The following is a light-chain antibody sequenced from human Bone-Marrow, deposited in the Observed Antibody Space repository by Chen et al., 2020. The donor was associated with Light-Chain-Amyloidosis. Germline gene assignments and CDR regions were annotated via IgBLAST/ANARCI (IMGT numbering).Light chain of an antibody. V-gene: IGLV2-14*03. CDR1: SSDVGGYNY. CDR2: DVS. J-gene: IGLJ2*01. CDR3: SSYTSSSTLVV. Sequence: QSALTQPASMSGSPGQSITISCTGTSSDVGGYNYGYWYQQHPGKAPKLMIYDVSNRPSGVSNRFSGSKSGNTASLTISGLQAEDEADYYCSSYTSSSTLVVFGGGTKLTVL.